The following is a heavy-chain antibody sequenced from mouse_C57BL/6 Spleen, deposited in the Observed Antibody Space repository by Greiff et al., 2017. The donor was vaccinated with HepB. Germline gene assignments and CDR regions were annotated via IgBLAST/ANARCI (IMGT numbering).Heavy chain of an antibody. CDR3: ARGPGGAWFAY. CDR1: GFTFSDYG. CDR2: ISSGSSTI. Sequence: EVMLVESGGGLVKPGGSLKLSCAASGFTFSDYGMHWVRQAPEKGLEWVAYISSGSSTIYYADTVKGRFTISRDNAKNTLFLQMTSLRSEDTAMYYCARGPGGAWFAYWGQGTLVTVSA. J-gene: IGHJ3*01. V-gene: IGHV5-17*01.